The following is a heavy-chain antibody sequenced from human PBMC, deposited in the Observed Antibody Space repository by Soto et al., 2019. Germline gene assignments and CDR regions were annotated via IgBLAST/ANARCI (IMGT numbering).Heavy chain of an antibody. D-gene: IGHD2-21*01. V-gene: IGHV3-74*01. Sequence: PGGSLRLSCAASGFNFRSNWMHWVRRVPGRGLVWVSRISTDGSITDYVDSVKGRFTISRDNAEKMLYLQMNNLRVEDTAVYYCARDGEGFWGQGTLVTVSS. CDR1: GFNFRSNW. J-gene: IGHJ4*02. CDR2: ISTDGSIT. CDR3: ARDGEGF.